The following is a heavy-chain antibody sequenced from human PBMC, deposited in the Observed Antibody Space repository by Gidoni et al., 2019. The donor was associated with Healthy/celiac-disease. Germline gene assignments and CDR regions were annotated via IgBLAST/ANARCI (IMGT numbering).Heavy chain of an antibody. D-gene: IGHD3-3*01. CDR2: INPSGGST. CDR3: ARDHKVRPVLEWLLRTIQGPDY. V-gene: IGHV1-46*03. Sequence: QVQLVQSGAEVKKPGASVKVSCKASGYTFTSYYMHWVRPAPGQGLEWMGIINPSGGSTSYAQKFQGRVTMTRDTSTSTVYMELSSLRSEDTAVYYCARDHKVRPVLEWLLRTIQGPDYWGQGTLVTVSS. J-gene: IGHJ4*02. CDR1: GYTFTSYY.